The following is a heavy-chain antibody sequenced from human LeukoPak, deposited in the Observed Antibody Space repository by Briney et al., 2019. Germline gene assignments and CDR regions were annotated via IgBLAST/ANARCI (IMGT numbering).Heavy chain of an antibody. D-gene: IGHD3-10*01. CDR1: GGSFSGYY. V-gene: IGHV4-34*01. Sequence: SETLSLTCAVYGGSFSGYYWSWIRQPPGKGLEWIGEINHSGSTNYNPSLKSRVTISVDTSKNQFSLKLSSVTAADTAVYYCARETHVLLWFGESQGAFDIWGQGTMVTVSS. CDR2: INHSGST. J-gene: IGHJ3*02. CDR3: ARETHVLLWFGESQGAFDI.